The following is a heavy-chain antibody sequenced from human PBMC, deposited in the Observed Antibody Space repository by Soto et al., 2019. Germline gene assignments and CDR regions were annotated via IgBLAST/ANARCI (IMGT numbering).Heavy chain of an antibody. D-gene: IGHD1-1*01. V-gene: IGHV3-30*18. CDR3: AKEGTRGCLDY. CDR1: GFTFSNYG. J-gene: IGHJ4*02. Sequence: QVQLVESGGGVVQPGRSLRLSCAASGFTFSNYGMHWVRQAPGKGLEWVAVISYDGSNKHYADSVKGRFTISRDNSKNTLYLQMNRLRAEDTAVYYCAKEGTRGCLDYWGQGTLVTVSS. CDR2: ISYDGSNK.